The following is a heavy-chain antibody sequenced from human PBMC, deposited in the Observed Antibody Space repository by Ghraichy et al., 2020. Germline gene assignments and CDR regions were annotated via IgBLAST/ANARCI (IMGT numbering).Heavy chain of an antibody. V-gene: IGHV3-66*02. J-gene: IGHJ4*02. CDR2: IYSGGST. CDR1: GFTVSSNH. Sequence: GGSLRLSCAASGFTVSSNHMSWVRQAPGKGLEWVSLIYSGGSTYYADSVKGRFTISRDSSKNTLYLQMNSLRGEDTAVYYCARVTRWSLEYWGQGALVTVSS. CDR3: ARVTRWSLEY. D-gene: IGHD6-13*01.